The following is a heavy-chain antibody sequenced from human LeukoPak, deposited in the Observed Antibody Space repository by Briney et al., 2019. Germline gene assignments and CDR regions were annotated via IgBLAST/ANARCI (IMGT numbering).Heavy chain of an antibody. CDR2: ISGSGGST. CDR3: AKVQLGPITIFGVAHDAFDI. V-gene: IGHV3-23*01. D-gene: IGHD3-3*01. CDR1: GFTFSSYA. J-gene: IGHJ3*02. Sequence: GGSLRLSCAASGFTFSSYAMSWVRQAPGKGLEWVSAISGSGGSTYYADSVKGRFTIPRDNSKNTLYLQMNSLRAEDTAVYYCAKVQLGPITIFGVAHDAFDIWGQGTMVTVSS.